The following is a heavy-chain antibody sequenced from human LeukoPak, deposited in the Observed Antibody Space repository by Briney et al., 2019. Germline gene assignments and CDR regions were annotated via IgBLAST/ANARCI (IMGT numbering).Heavy chain of an antibody. CDR1: GFIFSGYG. Sequence: GGSLRLSCAASGFIFSGYGMHWVRQVPGKGLEWVAYIRYDGSNQYYADSVKGRFTISRDNSKNTLYLQMNSLRAEDTAGYYCAKDSERDQYYYGPGSYYNLWGQGSLVTVSS. CDR2: IRYDGSNQ. V-gene: IGHV3-30*02. CDR3: AKDSERDQYYYGPGSYYNL. D-gene: IGHD3-10*01. J-gene: IGHJ4*02.